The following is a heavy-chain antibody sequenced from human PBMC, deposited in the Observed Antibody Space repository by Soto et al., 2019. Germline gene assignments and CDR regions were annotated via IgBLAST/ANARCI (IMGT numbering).Heavy chain of an antibody. CDR2: ISRSGGST. Sequence: EVQLLESGGGLVQPGGSLRLSCAASGFTFSSYAMSWVRQAPGKGLEWVSAISRSGGSTYYADSVKDRFTISRDNSKNTLYLQMNSLRAADTAVYYCAKEIAAPHAFDIWGQGTRVTVSS. J-gene: IGHJ3*02. D-gene: IGHD6-13*01. CDR1: GFTFSSYA. CDR3: AKEIAAPHAFDI. V-gene: IGHV3-23*01.